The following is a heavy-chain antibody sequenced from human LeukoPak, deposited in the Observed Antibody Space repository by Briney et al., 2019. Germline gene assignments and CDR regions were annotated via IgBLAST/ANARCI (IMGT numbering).Heavy chain of an antibody. D-gene: IGHD6-13*01. J-gene: IGHJ4*02. CDR2: IYTSGST. V-gene: IGHV4-4*07. CDR3: ARDRDDTYSSSWYIDY. Sequence: SETLSLTCTVSGGSISSYYWSWIRQPAGKGLEWIGRIYTSGSTNYNPSLKSRVTMSVDTSKNQFSLKLSSVTAADTAVYYCARDRDDTYSSSWYIDYWGQGTLVTVSS. CDR1: GGSISSYY.